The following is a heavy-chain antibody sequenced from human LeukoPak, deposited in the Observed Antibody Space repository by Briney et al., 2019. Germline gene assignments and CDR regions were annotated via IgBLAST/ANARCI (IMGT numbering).Heavy chain of an antibody. D-gene: IGHD6-13*01. Sequence: PGGSLRLSCAASGFTFSSHAMSWVRQAPGEGLEWVSAISASGGSTYYADSVKGRFTISRDNSKNTLYLQMNSLRADDTAVYYCAKSVNFLIAAAGSSDYWGQGTLVTVSS. CDR1: GFTFSSHA. V-gene: IGHV3-23*01. CDR3: AKSVNFLIAAAGSSDY. CDR2: ISASGGST. J-gene: IGHJ4*02.